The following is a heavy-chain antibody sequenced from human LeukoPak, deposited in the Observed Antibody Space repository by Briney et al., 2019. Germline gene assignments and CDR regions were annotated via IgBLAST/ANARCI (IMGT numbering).Heavy chain of an antibody. CDR3: ARDYSNWGNWFDP. Sequence: SETLSLTCTVSGGSISSGSYYWSWIRQPAGKGLEWIGRIYTSGSTNYNPSLKSRVTISVDTSKNQFSLKLSSVTAADTAVYYCARDYSNWGNWFDPWGQGTLVTVSS. D-gene: IGHD4-11*01. CDR2: IYTSGST. CDR1: GGSISSGSYY. J-gene: IGHJ5*02. V-gene: IGHV4-61*02.